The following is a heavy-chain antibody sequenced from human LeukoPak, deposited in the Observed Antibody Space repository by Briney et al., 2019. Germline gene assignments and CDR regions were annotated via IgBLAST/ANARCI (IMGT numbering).Heavy chain of an antibody. CDR2: IYYSGST. J-gene: IGHJ6*02. CDR1: GGSISSGGYY. CDR3: ARASYDILTGYSARYSYYYGMDV. Sequence: SETLSLTCTVSGGSISSGGYYWSWIRQHPGKGLEWNGYIYYSGSTYYNPSLKSRVTISVDTSKNQFSLKLSSVTAPDTAVYYCARASYDILTGYSARYSYYYGMDVWGQGTTVTVSS. D-gene: IGHD3-9*01. V-gene: IGHV4-31*03.